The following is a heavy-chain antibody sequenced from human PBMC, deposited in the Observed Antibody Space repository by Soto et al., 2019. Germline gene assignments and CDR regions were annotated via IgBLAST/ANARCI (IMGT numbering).Heavy chain of an antibody. CDR2: IYYSGST. V-gene: IGHV4-39*01. CDR1: GCSISSSRYY. CDR3: ARQNPAQGYYYGMDV. Sequence: SETLSLTCTVSGCSISSSRYYWCWLRQPPGKGLEWIGSIYYSGSTYYNPSLKSRVTISVDTSKNQFSLKLSSVTAADTAVYYCARQNPAQGYYYGMDVWGQGTTVT. J-gene: IGHJ6*02.